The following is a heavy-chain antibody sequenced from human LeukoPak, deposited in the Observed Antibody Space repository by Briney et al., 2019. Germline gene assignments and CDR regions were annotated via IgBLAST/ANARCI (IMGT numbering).Heavy chain of an antibody. Sequence: HPGGSLRLSCAVSGFTFSSYSMTWVRQAPGKGLEWVSDISSSSSAIHYADSVKGRFTISRDNAKNSLYLQMNSLRDEDTAVYYCAAPGAWGQGTLVTVSS. CDR3: AAPGA. J-gene: IGHJ5*02. V-gene: IGHV3-48*02. CDR1: GFTFSSYS. CDR2: ISSSSSAI. D-gene: IGHD7-27*01.